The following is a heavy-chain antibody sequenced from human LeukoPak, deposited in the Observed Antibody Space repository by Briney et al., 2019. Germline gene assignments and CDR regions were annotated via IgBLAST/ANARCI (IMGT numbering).Heavy chain of an antibody. Sequence: ASVKVSCEASGYTFTDYYMHWVRQAPGQGPDWLGWINPKSGVTNYAPKFQGRVTMTRDTSFSEAYMELSSLRPDDTAVYFCARGPAPAYYFYFYMDVWGNGTTVSVSS. V-gene: IGHV1-2*02. J-gene: IGHJ6*03. D-gene: IGHD2-2*01. CDR1: GYTFTDYY. CDR2: INPKSGVT. CDR3: ARGPAPAYYFYFYMDV.